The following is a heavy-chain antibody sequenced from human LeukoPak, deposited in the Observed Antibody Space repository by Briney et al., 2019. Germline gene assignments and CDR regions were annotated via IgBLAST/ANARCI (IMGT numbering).Heavy chain of an antibody. D-gene: IGHD3-10*01. CDR1: GASVISDNYY. Sequence: MTSETLSLTCTVSGASVISDNYYWSWIRQPPGKGLEWIGSIYDSGSTYYNPSLKSRVTISVDTSKNQFSLKLNSVTAADTAVYYCARHYGPWGQGTLVTVSS. V-gene: IGHV4-39*01. CDR3: ARHYGP. CDR2: IYDSGST. J-gene: IGHJ5*02.